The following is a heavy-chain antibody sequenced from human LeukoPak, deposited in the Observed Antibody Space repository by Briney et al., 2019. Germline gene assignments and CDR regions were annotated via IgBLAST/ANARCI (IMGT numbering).Heavy chain of an antibody. J-gene: IGHJ6*03. Sequence: PSETLSLTCAVYGGSFSGYYWSWIRLPPGKGLEWIGEINHSGSTNYNPSLKSRVTISVDTSKNQFSLKLSSVTAADTAVYYCARHFYYGSGTYMDVWGKGTTVTISS. CDR1: GGSFSGYY. CDR2: INHSGST. V-gene: IGHV4-34*01. CDR3: ARHFYYGSGTYMDV. D-gene: IGHD3-10*01.